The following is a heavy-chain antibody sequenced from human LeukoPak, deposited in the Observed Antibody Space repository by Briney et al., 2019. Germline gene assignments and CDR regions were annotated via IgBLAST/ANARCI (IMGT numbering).Heavy chain of an antibody. CDR3: ARGNWNPFYYMDV. J-gene: IGHJ6*03. D-gene: IGHD1-1*01. CDR2: IIPIFGTA. Sequence: GASVKVSCKASGYTFTSHDLNWVRQAPGQGLEWMGGIIPIFGTANYAQKFQGRVTITTDESTSTAYMELSSLRSEDTAVYYCARGNWNPFYYMDVWGKGTTVTVSS. CDR1: GYTFTSHD. V-gene: IGHV1-69*05.